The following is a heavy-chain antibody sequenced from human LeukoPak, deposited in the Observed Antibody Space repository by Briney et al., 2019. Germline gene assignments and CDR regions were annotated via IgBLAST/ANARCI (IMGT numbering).Heavy chain of an antibody. V-gene: IGHV3-74*01. J-gene: IGHJ4*02. D-gene: IGHD4-23*01. Sequence: PRGSLRLSCAASEVTFYTYWMHWVREAPGEGLLWVSRVNSDMTSTSYADSVKGRFTVSRDNDKNSLYLQMDSLRVEDTAIYYCAGGGISGFDRWGQGILVTVSS. CDR2: VNSDMTST. CDR3: AGGGISGFDR. CDR1: EVTFYTYW.